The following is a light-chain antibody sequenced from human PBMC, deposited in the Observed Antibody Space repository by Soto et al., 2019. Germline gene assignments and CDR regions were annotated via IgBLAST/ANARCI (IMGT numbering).Light chain of an antibody. CDR3: QQRSNWPPLT. V-gene: IGKV3-11*01. Sequence: EIVLTQSPATLSLSPGERATLSCRASQSVSSYLAGYQQKPGQAPRLLIYDASNRATAIPARFSGSGSGTDFTLTISSLEPEDFAVYYCQQRSNWPPLTFGGGTKVEIK. CDR1: QSVSSY. J-gene: IGKJ4*01. CDR2: DAS.